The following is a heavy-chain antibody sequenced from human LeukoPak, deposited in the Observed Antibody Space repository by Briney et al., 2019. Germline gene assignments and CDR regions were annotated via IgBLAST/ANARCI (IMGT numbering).Heavy chain of an antibody. J-gene: IGHJ4*02. CDR3: AKDPDIVVEVAAWGPLFDY. Sequence: GGSLRLSCAASGFTFSSYAMSWVRQAPGKGLEWVSAISGSGGSTYYADSVKGRFTISRDNSKNTLYLQMNSLRAEDTAVYYCAKDPDIVVEVAAWGPLFDYWGQGTLVTVSS. CDR2: ISGSGGST. V-gene: IGHV3-23*01. D-gene: IGHD2-15*01. CDR1: GFTFSSYA.